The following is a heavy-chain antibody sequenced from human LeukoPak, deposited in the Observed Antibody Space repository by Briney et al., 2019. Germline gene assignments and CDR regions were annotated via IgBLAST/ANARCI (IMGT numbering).Heavy chain of an antibody. CDR1: GGSITTGGHY. Sequence: PSETLSLTCTVSGGSITTGGHYWSWIRQHPGKGLEWIGYMYLSGSTYYNPSLKSRVTISVDTSKNQFSLKLTSVTAADTAVYYCARVRSYYDSSGYYYYAFDIWGQGTMVTVSS. V-gene: IGHV4-31*03. CDR2: MYLSGST. D-gene: IGHD3-22*01. CDR3: ARVRSYYDSSGYYYYAFDI. J-gene: IGHJ3*02.